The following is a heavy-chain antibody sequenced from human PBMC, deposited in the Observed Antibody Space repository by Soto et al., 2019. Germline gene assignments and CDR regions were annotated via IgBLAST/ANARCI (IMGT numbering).Heavy chain of an antibody. CDR3: AKGRTRPLELGSFGDNAFDV. CDR1: VFTFEIYP. CDR2: IGWNSGPL. D-gene: IGHD3-10*01. V-gene: IGHV3-9*01. J-gene: IGHJ3*01. Sequence: EVQLVESGGAWLRLGSSLRLPCAASVFTFEIYPIHWSPKAPGRGLEWFSGIGWNSGPLVYADFVKGRFTISRDNAKNSLFLQMNSLRPEDTALYFCAKGRTRPLELGSFGDNAFDVWGQGTMVTVSS.